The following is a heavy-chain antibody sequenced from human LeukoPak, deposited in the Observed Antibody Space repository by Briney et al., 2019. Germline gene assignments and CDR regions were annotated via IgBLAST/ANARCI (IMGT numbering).Heavy chain of an antibody. CDR1: GYTFTSFG. D-gene: IGHD3-22*01. CDR3: ARGRDDSSGYYYGSYDY. CDR2: ISAYNGNT. J-gene: IGHJ4*02. V-gene: IGHV1-18*01. Sequence: ASVKVSCKASGYTFTSFGISWVRQAPGQGLEWMGWISAYNGNTNYAQKLQGRVTMTTDTSTSTAYMELRSLRSEDTAAYYCARGRDDSSGYYYGSYDYWGQGTLVTVSS.